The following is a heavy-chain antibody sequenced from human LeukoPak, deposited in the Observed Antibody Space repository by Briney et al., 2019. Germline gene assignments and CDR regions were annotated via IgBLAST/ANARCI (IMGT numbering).Heavy chain of an antibody. CDR1: GFTFSSYE. Sequence: GGSLRLSCAASGFTFSSYEMNWVRQAPGKGLEWVSYISSSGSTIYYADSVKGRFTISRDNSKNTLYLQMNSLRAEDTAVYYCLRDPYEAYWGQGTLVTVSS. CDR3: LRDPYEAY. D-gene: IGHD5-12*01. V-gene: IGHV3-48*03. CDR2: ISSSGSTI. J-gene: IGHJ4*02.